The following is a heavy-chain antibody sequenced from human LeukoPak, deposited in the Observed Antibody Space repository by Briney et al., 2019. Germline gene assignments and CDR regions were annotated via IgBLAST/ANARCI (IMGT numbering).Heavy chain of an antibody. V-gene: IGHV1-3*03. CDR2: INAGNGNT. J-gene: IGHJ2*01. Sequence: GASVKVSCKASGYTFTSYAMHWVRQAPGQRLEWMGWINAGNGNTKYSQEFQGRVTITRDTSASTAYMELSSLRSEDTAVYYCATDLRCSGGSCYSGYFDLWGRGTLVTVSS. D-gene: IGHD2-15*01. CDR1: GYTFTSYA. CDR3: ATDLRCSGGSCYSGYFDL.